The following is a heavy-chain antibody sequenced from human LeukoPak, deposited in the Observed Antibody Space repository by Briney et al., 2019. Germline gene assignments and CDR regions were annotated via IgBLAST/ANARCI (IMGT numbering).Heavy chain of an antibody. CDR2: IGTAGDP. CDR1: GFTFSSYD. V-gene: IGHV3-13*05. Sequence: GGSLTLSCAASGFTFSSYDMHWVRQATGKGLEWVSAIGTAGDPYYPGSVKGRFTISRENAKNSLYLQMNCLRAGDTAVYYCARGGPLRRDWYFDLWGRGTLVTVSS. D-gene: IGHD5/OR15-5a*01. CDR3: ARGGPLRRDWYFDL. J-gene: IGHJ2*01.